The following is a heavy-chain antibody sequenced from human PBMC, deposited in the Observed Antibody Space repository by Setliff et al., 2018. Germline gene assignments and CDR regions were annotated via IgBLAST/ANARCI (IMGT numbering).Heavy chain of an antibody. V-gene: IGHV4-61*02. Sequence: PSETLSLTCTVSGGSIGRGSRYWSWIRQPAGKGLEWIGRIFPSGSTNYNPSLKSRVTISVDTSKNQFSLKLRSVTAADTAVYYCARLAGGAGGFYYYYYYMDVWGKGATVTVSS. CDR1: GGSIGRGSRY. CDR3: ARLAGGAGGFYYYYYYMDV. D-gene: IGHD6-13*01. J-gene: IGHJ6*03. CDR2: IFPSGST.